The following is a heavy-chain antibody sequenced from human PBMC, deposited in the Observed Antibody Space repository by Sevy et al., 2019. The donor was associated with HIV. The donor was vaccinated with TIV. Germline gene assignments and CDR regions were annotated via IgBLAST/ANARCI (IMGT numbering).Heavy chain of an antibody. CDR1: GGSTNTYF. CDR2: IYNSGSS. J-gene: IGHJ5*02. Sequence: SETLSLTCTVSGGSTNTYFWTWIRQPPGKGLEWIGYIYNSGSSNYNPSFKSRVTISVDTSKNQFSLKLSSVTAADTAVYYCAGYYYDSSGPGSWFDPWGQGTLVTVSS. D-gene: IGHD3-22*01. CDR3: AGYYYDSSGPGSWFDP. V-gene: IGHV4-59*01.